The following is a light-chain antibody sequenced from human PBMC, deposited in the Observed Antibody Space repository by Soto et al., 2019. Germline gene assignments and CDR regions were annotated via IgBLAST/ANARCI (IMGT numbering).Light chain of an antibody. CDR2: WAS. Sequence: DIVMTQSPDSLTVSLGERATINCRSSQSVFFTSNNKNYLAWYQQKPGQPPKLLIYWASTRESGVPDRFSGSGSGTDFTLTISSLQAEDVAVYYCQQYYTIPPWTFGRGTKVDIK. CDR3: QQYYTIPPWT. CDR1: QSVFFTSNNKNY. V-gene: IGKV4-1*01. J-gene: IGKJ1*01.